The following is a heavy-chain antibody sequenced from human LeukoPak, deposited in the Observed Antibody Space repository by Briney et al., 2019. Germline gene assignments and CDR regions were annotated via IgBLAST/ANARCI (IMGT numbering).Heavy chain of an antibody. CDR1: GFTFSNYA. J-gene: IGHJ4*02. CDR3: EKDDSIGYSAADFFAS. D-gene: IGHD3-22*01. CDR2: ISGSGSTT. V-gene: IGHV3-23*01. Sequence: GGSLRLSCVASGFTFSNYALSWVRQARGRGLEWGSGISGSGSTTYYADSVKGRFTISRYSSKNTLYLQMNSLRAEDTAVYHCEKDDSIGYSAADFFASWGPGTLVTASS.